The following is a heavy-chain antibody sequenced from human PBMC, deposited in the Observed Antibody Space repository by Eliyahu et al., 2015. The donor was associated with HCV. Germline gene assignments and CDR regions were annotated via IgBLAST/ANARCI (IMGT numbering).Heavy chain of an antibody. Sequence: EVQLVESGGGLVQPGGSLRLSCAASGFTFSXYSMNWVRQAPGKGLEWVSYISSSSSTIFYADSVKGRFTISRDDAKNSLYLQMNSLRAEDTAVYYCAREPTEWLRPAGYFDYWGQGTLVTVSS. D-gene: IGHD5-12*01. J-gene: IGHJ4*02. V-gene: IGHV3-48*01. CDR3: AREPTEWLRPAGYFDY. CDR2: ISSSSSTI. CDR1: GFTFSXYS.